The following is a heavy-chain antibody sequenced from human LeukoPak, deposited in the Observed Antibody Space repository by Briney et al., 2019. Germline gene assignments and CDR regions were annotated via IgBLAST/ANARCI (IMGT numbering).Heavy chain of an antibody. J-gene: IGHJ4*02. Sequence: GGSLRLSCAASGFTFSSYSMNWVRQAPGKGLEWVSSITGGNKYIYNADYADSVKGRFTISRDNAKNSVYLQMNSLRAEDTAVYYCARVTGDGYDWGQGTLVTVSS. CDR3: ARVTGDGYD. CDR1: GFTFSSYS. CDR2: ITGGNKYI. D-gene: IGHD5-24*01. V-gene: IGHV3-21*01.